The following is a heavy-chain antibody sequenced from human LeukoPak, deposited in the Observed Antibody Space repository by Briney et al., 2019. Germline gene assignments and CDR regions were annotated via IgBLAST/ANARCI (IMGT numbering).Heavy chain of an antibody. CDR3: ARHRRDYYYESSGYFPHYFDY. Sequence: PSETLSLTCTVSGGSISSYYWSWIRQPPGKGLEWIGYIYYSGSTNYNPSLKSRVTISVDTSKNQFSLKLSSVTAADTAVYYCARHRRDYYYESSGYFPHYFDYWGQGTLVTVSS. CDR1: GGSISSYY. D-gene: IGHD3-22*01. J-gene: IGHJ4*02. CDR2: IYYSGST. V-gene: IGHV4-59*08.